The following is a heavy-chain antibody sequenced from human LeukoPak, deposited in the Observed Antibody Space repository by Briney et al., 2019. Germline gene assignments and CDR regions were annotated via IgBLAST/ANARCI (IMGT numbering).Heavy chain of an antibody. V-gene: IGHV1-8*02. CDR3: ARSYLNYYDSSGYYYAPEYYFDY. Sequence: ASVKVSCKASGYTFTSYGISWVRQAPGQGLEWMGWMNPNSGNTGYAQKFQGRVTMTRNTSISTAYMELSSLRSEDTAVYYCARSYLNYYDSSGYYYAPEYYFDYWGQGTLVTVSS. J-gene: IGHJ4*02. CDR2: MNPNSGNT. D-gene: IGHD3-22*01. CDR1: GYTFTSYG.